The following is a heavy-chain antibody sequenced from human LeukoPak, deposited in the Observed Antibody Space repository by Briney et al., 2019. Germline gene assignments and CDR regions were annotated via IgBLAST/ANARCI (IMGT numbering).Heavy chain of an antibody. V-gene: IGHV1-2*02. J-gene: IGHJ4*02. Sequence: ASVKVSCNASGYTFIDYYMHGVRQAPGQGLEWMGWINPNSGGTNYAQKLQGRVTMTTDTSTSTAYMELRSLRSDDTAVYYCARRMWRQWGFDYWGQGTLVTVSS. CDR3: ARRMWRQWGFDY. CDR2: INPNSGGT. CDR1: GYTFIDYY. D-gene: IGHD6-19*01.